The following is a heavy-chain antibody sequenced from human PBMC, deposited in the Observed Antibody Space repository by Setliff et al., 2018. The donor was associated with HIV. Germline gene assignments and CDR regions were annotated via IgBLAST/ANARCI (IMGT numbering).Heavy chain of an antibody. V-gene: IGHV4-61*08. CDR3: ASHSGGWNYYLDY. CDR1: GGSISSDDYY. J-gene: IGHJ4*02. D-gene: IGHD6-19*01. Sequence: SETLSLTCTVSGGSISSDDYYWNWIRQPPGKGLEWIGYIHYTGSTTYNPSLKSRVTISVDTSKNQFSLELSSVTAADTAVYYCASHSGGWNYYLDYWGQGTLVTVSS. CDR2: IHYTGST.